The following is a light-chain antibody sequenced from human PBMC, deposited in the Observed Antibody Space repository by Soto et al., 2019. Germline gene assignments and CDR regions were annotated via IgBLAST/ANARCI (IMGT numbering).Light chain of an antibody. Sequence: DIQMTQSPSTLSASVGDRVTISCRASQDISTFLAWYQHKPGKAPKLLIYDASTLQTGVPSRCRGSGFGTEFSLTISGLQPDDFATYYCQLHDDYSHATFGQGTKVEIK. J-gene: IGKJ2*01. CDR3: QLHDDYSHAT. V-gene: IGKV1-5*01. CDR1: QDISTF. CDR2: DAS.